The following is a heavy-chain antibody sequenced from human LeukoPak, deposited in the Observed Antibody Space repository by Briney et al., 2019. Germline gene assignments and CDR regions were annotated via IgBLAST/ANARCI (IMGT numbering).Heavy chain of an antibody. CDR3: ARLTTIGFDY. V-gene: IGHV4-59*08. D-gene: IGHD5-12*01. CDR1: GGSISSYY. J-gene: IGHJ4*02. CDR2: IYYSGST. Sequence: PSETLSLTCTVSGGSISSYYWSWIRQPPGKGLEWIGYIYYSGSTNYNPSLKSRVTISVDTSKNQLSLKLSSVTAADTAVYYCARLTTIGFDYWGQGTLVTVSS.